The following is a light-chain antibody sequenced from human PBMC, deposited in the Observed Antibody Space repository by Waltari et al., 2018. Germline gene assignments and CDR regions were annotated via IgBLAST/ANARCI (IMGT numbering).Light chain of an antibody. CDR3: QQRSVWPIT. Sequence: EIVLAQSPATLSLSPGERATLSCRASQSVRSYLAWYQQKPGQAPMLLIYDTSRRATDIPGRFSGSGSGTDFTLSISDLEPEDSAVYYCQQRSVWPITFGQGTRLEIK. V-gene: IGKV3-11*01. CDR1: QSVRSY. J-gene: IGKJ5*01. CDR2: DTS.